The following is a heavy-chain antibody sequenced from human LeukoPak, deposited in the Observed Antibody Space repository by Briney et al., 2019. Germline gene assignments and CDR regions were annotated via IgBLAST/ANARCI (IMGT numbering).Heavy chain of an antibody. CDR2: IRYDGSNK. CDR3: AKDQDDYGDHDGALDY. CDR1: GFTFSSYG. Sequence: PGGPLRLSCAASGFTFSSYGMHWVRQAPGKGLEWVAFIRYDGSNKYYADSVKGRFTISRDNSKNTLYLQMNSLRAEDTAVYYCAKDQDDYGDHDGALDYWGRGTLVTVSS. V-gene: IGHV3-30*02. J-gene: IGHJ4*02. D-gene: IGHD4-17*01.